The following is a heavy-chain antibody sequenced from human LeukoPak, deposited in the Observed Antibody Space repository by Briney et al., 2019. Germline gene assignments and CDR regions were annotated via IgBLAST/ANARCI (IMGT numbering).Heavy chain of an antibody. Sequence: SETLSLTCTVSGRSISSYYWSWIRQPAGRGLEWIGRIYTSGSTNYNTSLKSRVTMSVDTSKNQCSLKLSSVTAADTAVYYCATEEQDYYGSGSNRDYWGQGTLVTVSS. J-gene: IGHJ4*02. D-gene: IGHD3-10*01. CDR1: GRSISSYY. CDR3: ATEEQDYYGSGSNRDY. CDR2: IYTSGST. V-gene: IGHV4-4*07.